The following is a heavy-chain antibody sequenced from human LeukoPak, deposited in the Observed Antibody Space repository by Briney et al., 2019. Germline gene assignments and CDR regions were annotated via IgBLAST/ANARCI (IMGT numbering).Heavy chain of an antibody. D-gene: IGHD3-3*01. Sequence: PPGTLSLTCAVSGGSVTSTNWWTWVRQPPGKGLEWIGEVHLDGRTNYNPSLTGRLTMSVDLYENHISLKMTSVTAADTAVYYCAREGGFYRPLDYSGQGMLVTVSS. CDR3: AREGGFYRPLDY. V-gene: IGHV4-4*03. CDR1: GGSVTSTNW. CDR2: VHLDGRT. J-gene: IGHJ4*02.